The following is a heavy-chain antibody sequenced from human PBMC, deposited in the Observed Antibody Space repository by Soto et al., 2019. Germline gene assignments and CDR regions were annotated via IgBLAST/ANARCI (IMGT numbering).Heavy chain of an antibody. V-gene: IGHV1-46*01. CDR2: VNAGDGSA. D-gene: IGHD3-22*01. J-gene: IGHJ4*02. Sequence: QVQLVQSGAEVTEPGASVKVSCKTSGFTFTLHYIHWVRQAPGQGLEWVGMVNAGDGSATYAREFRDKVSMTWDTSTSTVYLDLNSLKSEDTAIYYCARERDSFDYWGQGTLVCVSP. CDR1: GFTFTLHY. CDR3: ARERDSFDY.